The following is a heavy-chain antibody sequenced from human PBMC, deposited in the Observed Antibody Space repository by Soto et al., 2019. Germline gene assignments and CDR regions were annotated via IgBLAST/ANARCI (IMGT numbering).Heavy chain of an antibody. D-gene: IGHD3-3*01. CDR3: AHRNYDFWSGYYTSF. CDR2: IYWNDDK. CDR1: GFSLSTSGVG. V-gene: IGHV2-5*01. Sequence: SGPTLVNPTQTLTLTCTFSGFSLSTSGVGVGWIRQPPGKALEWLALIYWNDDKRYSPSLKSRLTITKDTSKNQVVLTMTNMDPVDTATYYCAHRNYDFWSGYYTSFWGLGTLVTVSS. J-gene: IGHJ4*02.